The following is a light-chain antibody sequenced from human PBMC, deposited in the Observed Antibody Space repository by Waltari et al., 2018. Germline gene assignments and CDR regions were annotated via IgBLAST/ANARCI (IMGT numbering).Light chain of an antibody. CDR3: QQYNNWPPWT. J-gene: IGKJ1*01. Sequence: EIVMTQSPATLSVYTGERATLSCRASQSVSSNLAWYQQKPGQAPRLLIYGASTRATGIPARFSGSGSGTEFTLTISSLHSEDFAVYYCQQYNNWPPWTFGQGTKVEIK. V-gene: IGKV3-15*01. CDR2: GAS. CDR1: QSVSSN.